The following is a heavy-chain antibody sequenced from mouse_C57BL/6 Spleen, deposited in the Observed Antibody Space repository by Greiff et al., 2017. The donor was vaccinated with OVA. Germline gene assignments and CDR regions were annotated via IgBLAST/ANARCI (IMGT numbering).Heavy chain of an antibody. CDR1: GFSLSTSGMG. CDR3: ARTETAQATWFAY. CDR2: IYWDDDK. Sequence: QVTLKVSGPGILQSSQTLSLTCSFSGFSLSTSGMGVIWIRQPSGMGLEWLAHIYWDDDKRDNPFLKSRLTISKDTSRNQVFLKITSVDTADTATYYCARTETAQATWFAYWGQGTLVTVSA. J-gene: IGHJ3*01. D-gene: IGHD3-2*02. V-gene: IGHV8-12*01.